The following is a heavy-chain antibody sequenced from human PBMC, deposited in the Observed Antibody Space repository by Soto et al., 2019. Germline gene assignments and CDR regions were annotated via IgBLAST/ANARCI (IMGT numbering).Heavy chain of an antibody. V-gene: IGHV4-59*02. J-gene: IGHJ3*02. CDR1: GGSDNPYF. D-gene: IGHD2-8*02. CDR3: TRSITGYAFDI. Sequence: PSGSVYISCAVSGGSDNPYFWTLIRQPPGKGLEWVGYVYYTGSTSYNPSLRGRATISLDRSKNQFSLKLTSMTSADTAVYYCTRSITGYAFDIWGQGTMVTVSS. CDR2: VYYTGST.